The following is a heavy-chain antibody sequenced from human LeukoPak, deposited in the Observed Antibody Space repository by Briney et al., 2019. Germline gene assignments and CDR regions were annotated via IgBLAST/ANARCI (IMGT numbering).Heavy chain of an antibody. D-gene: IGHD3-10*01. CDR1: GFTFSTYW. V-gene: IGHV3-74*01. J-gene: IGHJ4*02. CDR3: ARTTTPHYYGSGSYALGY. Sequence: RSGGSLRLSCAASGFTFSTYWMHWVRQAPGKGLVWVSRINSDGSSTRYADSVKGRFTISRDNAKNTLYLQMNSLRAEDTAVYYCARTTTPHYYGSGSYALGYWGQGTLVTVPS. CDR2: INSDGSST.